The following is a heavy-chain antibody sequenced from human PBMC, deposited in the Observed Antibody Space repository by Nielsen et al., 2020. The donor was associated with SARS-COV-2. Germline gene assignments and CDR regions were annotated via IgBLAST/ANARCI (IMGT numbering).Heavy chain of an antibody. D-gene: IGHD2-15*01. V-gene: IGHV5-10-1*01. Sequence: VRQMPGKGLEWMGRIDPTDSYTNYNPSFQGHVTISADKSISTGYLQWSSLKASDTAMYYCARGEVATTHYYYYFYMDVWGKGTTVTVSS. CDR3: ARGEVATTHYYYYFYMDV. J-gene: IGHJ6*03. CDR2: IDPTDSYT.